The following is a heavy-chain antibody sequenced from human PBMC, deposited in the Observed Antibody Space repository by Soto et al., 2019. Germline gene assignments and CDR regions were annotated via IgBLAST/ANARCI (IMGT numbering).Heavy chain of an antibody. CDR3: ARGGSSWSAEYYEH. Sequence: QVQLVQSGAEVKKPGASVKVSCKASGYTFTNYGISWVRQAPGQGPEWMGWISGFNGNTKYARKVQGRVTLTTDTSATTAYMELRGLRSDDTAVYYCARGGSSWSAEYYEHWCQGTLVTVSS. CDR1: GYTFTNYG. V-gene: IGHV1-18*04. CDR2: ISGFNGNT. D-gene: IGHD6-13*01. J-gene: IGHJ1*01.